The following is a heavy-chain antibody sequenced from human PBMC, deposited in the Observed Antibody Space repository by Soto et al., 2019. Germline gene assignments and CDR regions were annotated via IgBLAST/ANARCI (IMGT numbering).Heavy chain of an antibody. J-gene: IGHJ3*02. CDR2: IIPIFGTA. CDR1: GGTFSSYA. V-gene: IGHV1-69*05. D-gene: IGHD3-16*01. Sequence: GGSVKVSCKASGGTFSSYAISWVRQAPGQGLEWMGGIIPIFGTANYAQKFQGRVTITRDTSASTAYMELSSLRSEDTAVYYCARWGNMYAFDIWGQGTMVTVSS. CDR3: ARWGNMYAFDI.